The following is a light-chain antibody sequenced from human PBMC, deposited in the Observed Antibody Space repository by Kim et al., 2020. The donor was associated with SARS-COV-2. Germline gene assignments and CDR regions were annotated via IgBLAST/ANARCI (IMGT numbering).Light chain of an antibody. V-gene: IGKV3-11*01. J-gene: IGKJ4*01. CDR2: EAS. CDR1: QSVNSY. CDR3: QQRSNWPLT. Sequence: LSPEDRATLSCRARQSVNSYLAWYQQKPGQAPRLLIYEASNRATGIPARFSGSGSGTDFTLSISSLEAEDFAVYYCQQRSNWPLTFGGGTKVDIK.